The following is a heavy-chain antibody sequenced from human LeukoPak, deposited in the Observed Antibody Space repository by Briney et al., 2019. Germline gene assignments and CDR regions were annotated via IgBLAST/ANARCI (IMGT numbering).Heavy chain of an antibody. V-gene: IGHV4-61*02. CDR1: GGSISSGSYY. J-gene: IGHJ4*02. CDR2: IYTSGST. CDR3: ARASLIKVVPAAPGYYFDY. D-gene: IGHD2-2*01. Sequence: SQTLSLTCTVYGGSISSGSYYWSWIRQPAGKGLEWIGRIYTSGSTNYNPSLKSRVTISVDTSKNQFSLKLSSVTAADTAVYYCARASLIKVVPAAPGYYFDYWGQGTLVTVSS.